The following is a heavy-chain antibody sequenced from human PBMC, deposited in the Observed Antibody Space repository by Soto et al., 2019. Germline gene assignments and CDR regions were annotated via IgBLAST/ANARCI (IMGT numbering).Heavy chain of an antibody. CDR1: GYTFTSYD. CDR3: AILSLTVTTWANWFDP. Sequence: ASVKVSCKASGYTFTSYDINWVRQATGQGLEWMGWMNPNSGNTGYAQKFQGRVTMTRNTSISTAYMELSSLRSEDTAVYYCAILSLTVTTWANWFDPWGQGTLVTVSS. J-gene: IGHJ5*02. V-gene: IGHV1-8*01. CDR2: MNPNSGNT. D-gene: IGHD4-4*01.